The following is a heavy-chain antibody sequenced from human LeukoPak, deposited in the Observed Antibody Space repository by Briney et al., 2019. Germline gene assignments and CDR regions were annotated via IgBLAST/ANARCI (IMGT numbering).Heavy chain of an antibody. CDR2: IYYSGST. J-gene: IGHJ5*02. CDR3: ARQTYSSGWYWFDP. CDR1: GGSISSSSYY. D-gene: IGHD6-19*01. Sequence: SETLSLTRTVSGGSISSSSYYWGWIRQPPGKGLEWIGSIYYSGSTYYNPSLKSRVTISVDTSKNQFSLKLSSVTAADTAVYYCARQTYSSGWYWFDPWGQGTLVTVSS. V-gene: IGHV4-39*01.